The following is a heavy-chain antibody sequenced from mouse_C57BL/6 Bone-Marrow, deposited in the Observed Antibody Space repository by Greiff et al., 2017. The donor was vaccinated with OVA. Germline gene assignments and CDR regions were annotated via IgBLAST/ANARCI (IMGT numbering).Heavy chain of an antibody. Sequence: VQLQQSGAELVMPGASVKLSCKASGYTFTSYWMHWVKQRPGQGLEWIGELDPSDSYTNYNQKFKGKSTLTVDKSSSTAYMQLSSLTSEDSAVYYCARGGYDYDDYAMDYWGQGTSVTVSS. V-gene: IGHV1-69*01. CDR2: LDPSDSYT. J-gene: IGHJ4*01. CDR1: GYTFTSYW. CDR3: ARGGYDYDDYAMDY. D-gene: IGHD2-4*01.